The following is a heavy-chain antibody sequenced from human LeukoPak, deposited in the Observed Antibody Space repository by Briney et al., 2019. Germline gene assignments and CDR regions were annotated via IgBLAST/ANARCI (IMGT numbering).Heavy chain of an antibody. CDR1: GYTFTMYG. J-gene: IGHJ4*02. CDR2: INAYNGNT. D-gene: IGHD6-19*01. V-gene: IGHV1-18*01. Sequence: ASVKVSCKASGYTFTMYGISWVRQAPGQGLEWMGWINAYNGNTNYEQKFQDRVTLTTDISTGTAYMELGNLRSDDTAVYYCARDRIALGTDYWGQGTLVTVSP. CDR3: ARDRIALGTDY.